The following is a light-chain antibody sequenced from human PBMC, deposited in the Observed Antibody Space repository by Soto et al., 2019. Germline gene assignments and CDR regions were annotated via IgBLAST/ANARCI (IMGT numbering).Light chain of an antibody. Sequence: IVLTQSPGTLSLSPGERATLSCRSSQTGSNSYLAWYQQKSGQAPRLLIYGASNRATGIPDRFSGSWSGTDCSLTISRLEPEDVAVYYCHQYDIAPQTFGRGTKVDI. V-gene: IGKV3-20*01. J-gene: IGKJ2*01. CDR2: GAS. CDR1: QTGSNSY. CDR3: HQYDIAPQT.